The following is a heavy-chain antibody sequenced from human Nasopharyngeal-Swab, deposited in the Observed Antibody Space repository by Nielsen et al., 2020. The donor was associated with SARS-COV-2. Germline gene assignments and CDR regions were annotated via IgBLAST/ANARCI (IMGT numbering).Heavy chain of an antibody. J-gene: IGHJ4*02. CDR1: GFSLTTTGVA. D-gene: IGHD3-10*01. Sequence: SGPTLVKPTQTLTLTCTFSGFSLTTTGVAVAWIRQPPGKALEWLAIIYWDDDKRYSPSLQSRLTITKEPSKNEVVLTMTNMNPVDTATYYCAHVLLLFGDFRPFDYWGQGTLVTVSS. CDR3: AHVLLLFGDFRPFDY. CDR2: IYWDDDK. V-gene: IGHV2-5*02.